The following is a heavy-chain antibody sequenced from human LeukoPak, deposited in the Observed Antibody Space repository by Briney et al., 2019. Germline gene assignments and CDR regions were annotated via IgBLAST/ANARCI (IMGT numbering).Heavy chain of an antibody. CDR1: GFTFSSYA. V-gene: IGHV3-23*01. CDR2: ISGSGGST. Sequence: GGSLRLSCAASGFTFSSYAMSWVRQAPGNGLEWVSAISGSGGSTYYADSVKGRFTISRDNSKNTLYLQMNSLRAEDTAVYYCAKKPFPPTEIQTNFDYWGQGTLVTVSS. CDR3: AKKPFPPTEIQTNFDY. D-gene: IGHD1-1*01. J-gene: IGHJ4*02.